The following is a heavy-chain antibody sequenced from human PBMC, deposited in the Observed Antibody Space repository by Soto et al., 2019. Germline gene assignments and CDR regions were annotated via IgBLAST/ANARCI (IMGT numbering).Heavy chain of an antibody. D-gene: IGHD3-10*01. V-gene: IGHV3-48*03. CDR1: GFTFSRFE. CDR3: TRAAWFPYLSFY. Sequence: GGSLRLSCAASGFTFSRFELHWVRQAPGKGLEWISYISSCGSTAYYASSVEGRFTISRDNANNSVYLQMDSLRAEDTALYYCTRAAWFPYLSFYWGQGALVTVSS. CDR2: ISSCGSTA. J-gene: IGHJ4*02.